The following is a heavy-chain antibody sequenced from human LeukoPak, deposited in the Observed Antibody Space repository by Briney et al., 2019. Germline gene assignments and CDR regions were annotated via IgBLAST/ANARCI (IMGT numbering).Heavy chain of an antibody. V-gene: IGHV3-23*01. D-gene: IGHD1-26*01. CDR2: ISGNSGSDT. CDR1: GFTFSSYA. Sequence: GGSLRLSCAASGFTFSSYAMGWVRQAPGEGLEWFSAISGNSGSDTYYADAVKGRFTISRDNSKTTLYLEMNSLRAEDTAVYYCARASGPIKKNRFDQWGQGTLVTVSS. J-gene: IGHJ4*02. CDR3: ARASGPIKKNRFDQ.